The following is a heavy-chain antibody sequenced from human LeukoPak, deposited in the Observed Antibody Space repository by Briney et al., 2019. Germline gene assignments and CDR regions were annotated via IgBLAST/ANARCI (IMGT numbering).Heavy chain of an antibody. J-gene: IGHJ4*02. CDR2: INWNGGST. Sequence: PGGSLRLSCAASGFTFSSYWMSWVRQAPGKGLEWVSGINWNGGSTGYADSVKGRFTISRDNAKNSLYLQMNSLRAEDTALYYCARVDHSGSFIAPFDYWGQGTLVTVSS. D-gene: IGHD1-26*01. CDR3: ARVDHSGSFIAPFDY. V-gene: IGHV3-20*04. CDR1: GFTFSSYW.